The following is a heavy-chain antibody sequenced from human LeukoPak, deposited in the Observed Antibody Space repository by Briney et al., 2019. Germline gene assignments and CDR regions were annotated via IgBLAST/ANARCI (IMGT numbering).Heavy chain of an antibody. Sequence: PGGSLSHSCAASGFTFSSYAMDWVRQAPGKGLEWVAVISYDGSNIFYADSVKGRFTISRDNSKNTLYLQMNSLRAEDTAVYYCARGGGIQYTYGPNWYFDLWGRGTLVTVSS. D-gene: IGHD5-18*01. CDR1: GFTFSSYA. J-gene: IGHJ2*01. CDR3: ARGGGIQYTYGPNWYFDL. V-gene: IGHV3-30-3*01. CDR2: ISYDGSNI.